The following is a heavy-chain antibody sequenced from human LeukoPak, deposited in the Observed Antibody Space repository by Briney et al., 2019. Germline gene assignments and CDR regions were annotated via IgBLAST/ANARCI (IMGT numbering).Heavy chain of an antibody. Sequence: SETLSLNCAVSGFSITGGYYWVWIRQPPGKGLEWIGSVYHNGNTLFNTSLKSRVTLSVDSSKNQFSLRLSSVTAADTARYYCARNGGIVVAGTWFDNWGQGTVVIVSS. V-gene: IGHV4-38-2*01. J-gene: IGHJ4*02. D-gene: IGHD6-13*01. CDR2: VYHNGNT. CDR1: GFSITGGYY. CDR3: ARNGGIVVAGTWFDN.